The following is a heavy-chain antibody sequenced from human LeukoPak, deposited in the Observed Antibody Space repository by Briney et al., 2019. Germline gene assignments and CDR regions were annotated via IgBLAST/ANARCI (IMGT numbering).Heavy chain of an antibody. CDR2: SHNSGST. D-gene: IGHD3-22*01. CDR3: AREMNYYDSTGYYLHYLDY. J-gene: IGHJ4*02. V-gene: IGHV4-59*01. Sequence: SETLSLTCTVSGGSITNFYWSWIRQAPGKGLEWIGYSHNSGSTDYNPSLKGRVTISVDTSKNQLSLKLSSVTAADTAVYYCAREMNYYDSTGYYLHYLDYWGQGTLVTVS. CDR1: GGSITNFY.